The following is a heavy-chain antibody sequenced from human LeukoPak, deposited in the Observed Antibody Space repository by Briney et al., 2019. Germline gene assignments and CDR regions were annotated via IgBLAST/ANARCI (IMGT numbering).Heavy chain of an antibody. J-gene: IGHJ1*01. CDR3: ARATVVMAYFQH. CDR1: GGSISSSSYY. Sequence: SETLSLTCTVSGGSISSSSYYWGWIRQPPGKGLEWIGSIYYSGSTYYNPSLKSRVTISVDTSKNQFSLKLSSVTAADTAVYYCARATVVMAYFQHWGQGTLVTVSS. CDR2: IYYSGST. V-gene: IGHV4-39*01. D-gene: IGHD4-23*01.